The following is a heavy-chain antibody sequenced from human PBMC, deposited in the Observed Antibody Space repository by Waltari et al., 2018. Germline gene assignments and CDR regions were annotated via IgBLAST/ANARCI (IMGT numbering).Heavy chain of an antibody. CDR1: VDSMSSTYW. J-gene: IGHJ4*02. V-gene: IGHV4-4*02. Sequence: LQLQESGPGLVKPSGTMSLTCAVSVDSMSSTYWLRWVREPPGKGLEWIGQVHGSGKTNYNPSLASRVTVALDTPNTQFAERVTSVSAADSAIYYWARDRGRGLYLDSWGPGTLVAVSP. CDR3: ARDRGRGLYLDS. CDR2: VHGSGKT. D-gene: IGHD2-15*01.